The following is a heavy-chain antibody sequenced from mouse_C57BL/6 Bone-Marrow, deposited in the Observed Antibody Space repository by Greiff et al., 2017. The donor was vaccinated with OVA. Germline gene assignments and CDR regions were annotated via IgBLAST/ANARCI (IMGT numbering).Heavy chain of an antibody. CDR3: AKNRTYSKYAMDY. CDR2: IWRGGST. V-gene: IGHV2-5*01. D-gene: IGHD2-5*01. J-gene: IGHJ4*01. CDR1: GFSLTSYG. Sequence: QVQLKESGPGLVQPSQSLSITCTVSGFSLTSYGVHWVRQSPGKGLEWLGVIWRGGSTDYNAAFMSRLSITKDNSMSQVFFNMNSLQSDDTAIYVFAKNRTYSKYAMDYWGQGTSVTVSS.